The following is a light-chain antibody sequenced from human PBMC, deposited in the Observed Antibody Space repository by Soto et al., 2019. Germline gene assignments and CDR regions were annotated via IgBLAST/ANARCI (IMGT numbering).Light chain of an antibody. Sequence: DIQMTQSPSSLSASVGDRVTITCRASQDLDRWLAWYQQKPGEAPKVLIFAASSLQSGVPSRFSGSGSGTEFTLTISSLQPEDFATYYCLQHNTYPRTFGQGTKVDIK. CDR2: AAS. V-gene: IGKV1-17*01. J-gene: IGKJ1*01. CDR1: QDLDRW. CDR3: LQHNTYPRT.